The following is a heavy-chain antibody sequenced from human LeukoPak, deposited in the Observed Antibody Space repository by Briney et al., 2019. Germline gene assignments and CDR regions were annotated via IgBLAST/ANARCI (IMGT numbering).Heavy chain of an antibody. CDR3: AVGSSSWYIDY. V-gene: IGHV3-66*01. CDR2: IYSGGST. J-gene: IGHJ4*02. Sequence: GGSLRLSCAASGFTVSSNYMSWVRQAPGKGLEWVSVIYSGGSTYYADSVKGRFTIPRDNSKNTLYLQMNSLRAEDTAVYYCAVGSSSWYIDYWGQGTLVTVSS. D-gene: IGHD6-13*01. CDR1: GFTVSSNY.